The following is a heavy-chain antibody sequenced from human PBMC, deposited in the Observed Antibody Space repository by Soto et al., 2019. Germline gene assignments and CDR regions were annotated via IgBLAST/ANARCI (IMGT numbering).Heavy chain of an antibody. D-gene: IGHD5-12*01. CDR3: ARYSVKWLQSKHGSYWFDP. J-gene: IGHJ5*02. Sequence: SVKVSCKASGGTFSSYAISWVRQAPGQGLEWMGGIIPIFGTANYAQKFQGRVTITADESTSTAYMELSSLRSEDTAAYYCARYSVKWLQSKHGSYWFDPWGQGTLVTVSS. V-gene: IGHV1-69*13. CDR1: GGTFSSYA. CDR2: IIPIFGTA.